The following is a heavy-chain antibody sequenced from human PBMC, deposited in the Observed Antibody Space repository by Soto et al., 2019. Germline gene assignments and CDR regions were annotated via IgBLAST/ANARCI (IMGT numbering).Heavy chain of an antibody. D-gene: IGHD2-21*02. CDR1: SNTVTNCW. CDR3: AILVVSATDRSRLDS. CDR2: ISPGDSDT. V-gene: IGHV5-51*01. J-gene: IGHJ5*01. Sequence: PGESLKISCMGPSNTVTNCWIAWVRQMSGKGLEWMGSISPGDSDTRYSPSFQGQVTMSVDKSISTAYLQWDSLKASDTAIYYCAILVVSATDRSRLDSCGQGTLDTGS.